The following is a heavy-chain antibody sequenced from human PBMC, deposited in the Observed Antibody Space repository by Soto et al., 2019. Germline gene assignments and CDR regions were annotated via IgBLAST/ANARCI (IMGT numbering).Heavy chain of an antibody. CDR1: GGSISSSNW. CDR2: IYHSGST. V-gene: IGHV4-4*02. J-gene: IGHJ4*02. Sequence: QVQLQESGPGLVKPSGTLSLTCAVSGGSISSSNWWSWVRQPPGKGLEWIGEIYHSGSTNYNPSLKSRVTISVDKSKNQFSLKLSSVTAADTAVYYCARATAHCISTSCYGGRGYYFDYWGQGTLVTVSS. D-gene: IGHD2-2*01. CDR3: ARATAHCISTSCYGGRGYYFDY.